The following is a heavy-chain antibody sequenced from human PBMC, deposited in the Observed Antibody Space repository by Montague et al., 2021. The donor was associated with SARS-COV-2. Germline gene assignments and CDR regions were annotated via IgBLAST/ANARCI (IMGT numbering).Heavy chain of an antibody. CDR2: ICTTGHT. V-gene: IGHV4-61*02. Sequence: TLSLTCTVSGASISTDIYYWSWIRPPAGKGLKWIGRICTTGHTDYNSSLESRVFMSVDTSTNQFSLRMTSVTAADTAVYFCAVFGCGTLEFDLWGQGTLVTVSS. D-gene: IGHD3-10*01. CDR3: AVFGCGTLEFDL. CDR1: GASISTDIYY. J-gene: IGHJ4*02.